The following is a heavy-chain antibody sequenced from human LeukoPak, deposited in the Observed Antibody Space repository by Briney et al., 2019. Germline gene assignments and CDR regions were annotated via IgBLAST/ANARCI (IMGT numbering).Heavy chain of an antibody. Sequence: ASVKVSCKVSGYTLTELSMHWVRQAPGKGLEWMGGFDPEDGETIYVQKFQGRVTMTEDTSTDTAYMELSSLRSEDTAVYYCATGYCSSTSCYAYDAFDIWGQGTMVTVSS. CDR2: FDPEDGET. D-gene: IGHD2-2*01. V-gene: IGHV1-24*01. J-gene: IGHJ3*02. CDR1: GYTLTELS. CDR3: ATGYCSSTSCYAYDAFDI.